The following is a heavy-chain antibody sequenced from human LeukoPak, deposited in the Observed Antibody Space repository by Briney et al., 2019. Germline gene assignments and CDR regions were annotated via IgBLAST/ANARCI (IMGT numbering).Heavy chain of an antibody. CDR3: ARDFPERDWFFDL. Sequence: ASVKVSCKASGYTFTSYSMNWVRQAPGQGLEYMGWINANTGNPTYAQGFTGRFVFSLDTSVSTAYLQISSLKAEDTAVYYCARDFPERDWFFDLWGRGTLVTVSS. CDR1: GYTFTSYS. CDR2: INANTGNP. V-gene: IGHV7-4-1*02. J-gene: IGHJ2*01.